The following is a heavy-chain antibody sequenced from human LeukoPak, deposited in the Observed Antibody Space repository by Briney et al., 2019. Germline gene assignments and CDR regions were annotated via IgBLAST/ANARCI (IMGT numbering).Heavy chain of an antibody. V-gene: IGHV3-21*01. CDR3: ARVTTMVRGVIIGFDY. J-gene: IGHJ4*02. CDR1: GFTFSSYS. D-gene: IGHD3-10*01. CDR2: ISSSSSYI. Sequence: GGSLRLSCAASGFTFSSYSMNWVRQAPGKGLEWVSSISSSSSYIYYADSVKGRFTISRDNAKNSLYLQMNSLTDEDTAVYYCARVTTMVRGVIIGFDYWGQGTLVTASS.